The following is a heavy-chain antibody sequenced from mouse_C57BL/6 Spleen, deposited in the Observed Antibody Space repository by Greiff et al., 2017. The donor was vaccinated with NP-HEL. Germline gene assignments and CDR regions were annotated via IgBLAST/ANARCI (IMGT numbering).Heavy chain of an antibody. V-gene: IGHV1-50*01. Sequence: QVQLQQPGAELVKPGASVKLSCKASGYTFTSYWMQWVKQRPGQGLEWIGEIDPSDSSTNYNQKFKGKATLTVDTSSSTAYMQLSSLTSEDSAVYYCARGRRAEYFDYWGQGTTLTVSS. J-gene: IGHJ2*01. CDR1: GYTFTSYW. CDR2: IDPSDSST. CDR3: ARGRRAEYFDY.